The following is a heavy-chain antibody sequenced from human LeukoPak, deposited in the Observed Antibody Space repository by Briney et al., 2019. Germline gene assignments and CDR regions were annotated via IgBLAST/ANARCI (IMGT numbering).Heavy chain of an antibody. CDR2: IKQDGSEK. CDR3: ARVAVAPSQPSFDY. J-gene: IGHJ4*02. D-gene: IGHD6-19*01. CDR1: GFTFSSYA. Sequence: GGSLRLSCAASGFTFSSYAMSWVRQAPGKGLEWVANIKQDGSEKYYVDSVKGRFTISRDNAKNSLYLQMNSLRAEDTAVYYCARVAVAPSQPSFDYWGQGTLVTVSS. V-gene: IGHV3-7*01.